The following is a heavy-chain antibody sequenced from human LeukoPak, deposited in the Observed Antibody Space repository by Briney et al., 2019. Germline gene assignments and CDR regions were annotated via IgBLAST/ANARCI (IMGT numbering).Heavy chain of an antibody. CDR3: ARAPRDSSGYYIRSFDY. J-gene: IGHJ4*02. Sequence: SETLSLTCAVSGYSISSDYYWGWIRQPPGQGLEWIGSIYHSGYTYYYPSLKSRVTISVDTSKNQFSLKLNSVTAADTAVYYCARAPRDSSGYYIRSFDYWGRGTVVTVS. CDR2: IYHSGYT. V-gene: IGHV4-38-2*01. D-gene: IGHD3-22*01. CDR1: GYSISSDYY.